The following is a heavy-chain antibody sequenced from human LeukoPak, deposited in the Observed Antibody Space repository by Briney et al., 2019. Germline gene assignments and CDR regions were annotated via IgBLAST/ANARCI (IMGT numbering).Heavy chain of an antibody. CDR2: ISYDGSKK. V-gene: IGHV3-30*04. D-gene: IGHD2-15*01. J-gene: IGHJ4*02. CDR3: ARDDCSGGSCVGY. Sequence: GRSLRLSCAASGFTFSSYAMHWVRQAPGKGLEWVAVISYDGSKKYYADSVKGRFTISRDNSKNTLYLEMNSLRAQDTAVYYCARDDCSGGSCVGYWGQGILVTVSS. CDR1: GFTFSSYA.